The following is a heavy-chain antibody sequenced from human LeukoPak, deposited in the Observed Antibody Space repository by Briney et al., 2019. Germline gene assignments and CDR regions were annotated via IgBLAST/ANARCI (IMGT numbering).Heavy chain of an antibody. CDR1: GYTFTSYG. CDR2: ISAYNGNT. D-gene: IGHD6-13*01. Sequence: ASVKVSCKASGYTFTSYGISWVRQAPGQGLEWMGWISAYNGNTNYAQKLQGRVTMTTDTSTSTAYMELRSLRSDDTAVYYCARERRGSSWPIFDYWGQGTLVTVSS. CDR3: ARERRGSSWPIFDY. V-gene: IGHV1-18*04. J-gene: IGHJ4*02.